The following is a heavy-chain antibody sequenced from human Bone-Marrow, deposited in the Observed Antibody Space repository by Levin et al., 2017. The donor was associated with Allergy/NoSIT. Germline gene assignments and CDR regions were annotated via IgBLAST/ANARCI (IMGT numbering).Heavy chain of an antibody. V-gene: IGHV3-23*01. Sequence: PGGSLRLSCAVSGFTFSSYAMSWVRRAPGKGLEWVSAISGSGGTTYYADSVKGRFTISRDNSKNTLYLQMNTLRAEDTAVYYCARDRGYYDSSGYSSGGDDAFDIWGQGTTVTVSS. CDR1: GFTFSSYA. J-gene: IGHJ3*02. D-gene: IGHD3-22*01. CDR2: ISGSGGTT. CDR3: ARDRGYYDSSGYSSGGDDAFDI.